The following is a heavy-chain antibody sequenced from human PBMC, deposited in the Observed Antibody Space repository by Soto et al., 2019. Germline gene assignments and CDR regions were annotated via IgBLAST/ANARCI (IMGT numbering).Heavy chain of an antibody. Sequence: QLQLEESGPGLVKSSETLSLTCSVSGDSISSSSYYWGWIRQSPGEGLEWIGNIHGNGGNQYNPSLSSRVITSVDTSANQFSLRLTSVTAADTAVYYCASRYGPSEFDHWGQGSLVTVSS. CDR3: ASRYGPSEFDH. CDR2: IHGNGGN. CDR1: GDSISSSSYY. D-gene: IGHD3-9*01. V-gene: IGHV4-39*01. J-gene: IGHJ4*02.